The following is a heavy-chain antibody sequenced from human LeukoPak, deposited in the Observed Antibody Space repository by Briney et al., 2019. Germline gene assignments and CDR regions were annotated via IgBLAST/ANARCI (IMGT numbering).Heavy chain of an antibody. V-gene: IGHV3-53*01. Sequence: PGGSLRLSCAASGFTVSSNYMSWVRQAPGKGLEWVSVIYSGGSTYYADSVKGRFTISRDNSKNTLYLQMNSLRAEDTAVYYCAREKPGYSGYENAFDIWGQGTMVTVSS. D-gene: IGHD5-12*01. CDR1: GFTVSSNY. J-gene: IGHJ3*02. CDR2: IYSGGST. CDR3: AREKPGYSGYENAFDI.